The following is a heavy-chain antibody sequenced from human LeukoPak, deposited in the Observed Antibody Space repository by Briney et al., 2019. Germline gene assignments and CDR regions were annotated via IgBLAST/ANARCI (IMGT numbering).Heavy chain of an antibody. V-gene: IGHV3-15*01. CDR3: TTESSLPADLKGYYYYGMDV. D-gene: IGHD2-2*01. Sequence: GGSLRLSCAASGFTFSNAWMSWVRQASGKGLEWVGRIKSKTDGGTTDYAAPVKGRFTISRDDSKNTLYLQMNSLKTEDTAVYYCTTESSLPADLKGYYYYGMDVWGKGTTVTVSS. CDR2: IKSKTDGGTT. CDR1: GFTFSNAW. J-gene: IGHJ6*04.